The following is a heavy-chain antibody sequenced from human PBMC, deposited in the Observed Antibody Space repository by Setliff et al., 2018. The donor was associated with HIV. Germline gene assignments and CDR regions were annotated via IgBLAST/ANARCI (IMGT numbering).Heavy chain of an antibody. D-gene: IGHD6-19*01. CDR3: ARQGTWYTSGPGWFDP. CDR2: VFYSGSA. CDR1: GGSTSGYY. V-gene: IGHV4-59*08. Sequence: SETLSLTCTVSGGSTSGYYWNWVRQSPGKGLEWIGCVFYSGSANYSPSLKSRVTISVDTSKNQFSLNLSSVTAADTAVYYCARQGTWYTSGPGWFDPWGQGTLVTVSS. J-gene: IGHJ5*02.